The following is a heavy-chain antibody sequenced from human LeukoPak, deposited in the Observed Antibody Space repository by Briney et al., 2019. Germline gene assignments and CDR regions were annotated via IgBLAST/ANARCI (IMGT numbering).Heavy chain of an antibody. Sequence: NAGGSLRLSCAASGFTFSSYSMNWVRQAPGKGLEWVSSISSSSSYIYYADSVKGRFTISRDNAKNSLYLQMNSLRAEDTAVYYCARDRPDCTNGVCYYYYYYMDVWGKGTTVTVSS. J-gene: IGHJ6*03. CDR1: GFTFSSYS. CDR2: ISSSSSYI. V-gene: IGHV3-21*01. CDR3: ARDRPDCTNGVCYYYYYYMDV. D-gene: IGHD2-8*01.